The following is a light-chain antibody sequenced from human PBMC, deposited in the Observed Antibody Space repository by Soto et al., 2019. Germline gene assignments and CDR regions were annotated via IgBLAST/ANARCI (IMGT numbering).Light chain of an antibody. CDR1: QSVTGSH. Sequence: EIVLTQSPGTLSLSPGERATLSCRASQSVTGSHLAWYQQQPGQAPRLLMYGASSRATGIPVRFSGSGSGTDFTLTISRLEPEDVAVYYCQQYGSAPWTFGQGTKVEI. CDR2: GAS. CDR3: QQYGSAPWT. J-gene: IGKJ1*01. V-gene: IGKV3-20*01.